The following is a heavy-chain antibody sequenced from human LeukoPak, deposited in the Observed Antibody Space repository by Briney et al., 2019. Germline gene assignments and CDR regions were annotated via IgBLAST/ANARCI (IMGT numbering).Heavy chain of an antibody. J-gene: IGHJ5*02. CDR2: IYYSEST. CDR3: ARQYGDYRGGVWFDP. Sequence: SETLSLTCTVSGGSISSSSYYWGWIRQPPGKGLEWIGSIYYSESTYYNPSLKSRVTISVDTSKNQFSLKLSSVTAADTAVYYCARQYGDYRGGVWFDPWGQGTLVTVSS. CDR1: GGSISSSSYY. D-gene: IGHD4-17*01. V-gene: IGHV4-39*01.